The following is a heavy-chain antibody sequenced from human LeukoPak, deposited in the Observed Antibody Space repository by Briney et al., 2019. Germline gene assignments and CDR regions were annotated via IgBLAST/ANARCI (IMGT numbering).Heavy chain of an antibody. Sequence: GASVKVSCKASGYTFTSYGFNWVRQAPGQGLEWMGWISAYNGNTNSAQKFQGRVTMTRDTSISTAYMELSRLRSDDTAVYYCARAGILQQQLVLGYWGQGTLVTVSS. J-gene: IGHJ4*02. CDR3: ARAGILQQQLVLGY. CDR2: ISAYNGNT. CDR1: GYTFTSYG. V-gene: IGHV1-18*01. D-gene: IGHD6-13*01.